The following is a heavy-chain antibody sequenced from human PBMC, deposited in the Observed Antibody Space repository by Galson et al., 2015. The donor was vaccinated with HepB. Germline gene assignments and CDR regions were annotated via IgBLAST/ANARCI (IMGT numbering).Heavy chain of an antibody. V-gene: IGHV3-23*01. J-gene: IGHJ4*02. Sequence: SLRLSCAASGFTFSDYAMSWVRRAPGKGLEWVSDISYRGGSTNHADSVRGRFTISRDNSKNTLYLQMNSLRAEDTAVYYCAKMPAMALPHYFDYWGQGTLVTVSS. CDR3: AKMPAMALPHYFDY. D-gene: IGHD5-18*01. CDR2: ISYRGGST. CDR1: GFTFSDYA.